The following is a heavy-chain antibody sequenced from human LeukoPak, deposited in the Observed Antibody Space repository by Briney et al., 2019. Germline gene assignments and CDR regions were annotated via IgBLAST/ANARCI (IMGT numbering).Heavy chain of an antibody. J-gene: IGHJ2*01. CDR2: IYSTGTT. CDR3: ARDRAPPTSWYFDV. Sequence: GGSLRLSCAASGFTVRSNYISWVRQAPGKGLEWVSIIYSTGTTFYEDSVEGRFTISRDMSKNTVYLQMSSLRADDTAVYYCARDRAPPTSWYFDVWGRGTLVAVSS. V-gene: IGHV3-53*01. CDR1: GFTVRSNY. D-gene: IGHD3-10*01.